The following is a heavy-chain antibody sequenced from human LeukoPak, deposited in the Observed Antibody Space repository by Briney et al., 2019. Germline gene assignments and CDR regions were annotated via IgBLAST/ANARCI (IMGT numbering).Heavy chain of an antibody. V-gene: IGHV3-49*03. D-gene: IGHD1-1*01. Sequence: GGSLRLSCTASGFTFGDYAMSWIRQAPGKGLGWVGFIRSKAYGETADYAASVKGRFTISRDDSKAIAYLQMNSLKTEDTAAYHCTRDRGAYNLYDYWGQGTLVTVSS. J-gene: IGHJ4*02. CDR3: TRDRGAYNLYDY. CDR1: GFTFGDYA. CDR2: IRSKAYGETA.